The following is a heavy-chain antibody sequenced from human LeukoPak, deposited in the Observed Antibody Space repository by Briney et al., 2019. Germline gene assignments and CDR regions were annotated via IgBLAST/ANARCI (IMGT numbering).Heavy chain of an antibody. Sequence: PSQTLSLTCAVSGDSVNSGGYYWTWIRHYPGKGLEWIVHISNSGSTSYNPSLRSRISISVETDYNQFSLTLTSVTAADTAVYYCARDVVVASSPDAFDIWGQGTMVVVSS. J-gene: IGHJ3*02. CDR3: ARDVVVASSPDAFDI. CDR1: GDSVNSGGYY. CDR2: ISNSGST. D-gene: IGHD2-21*01. V-gene: IGHV4-31*11.